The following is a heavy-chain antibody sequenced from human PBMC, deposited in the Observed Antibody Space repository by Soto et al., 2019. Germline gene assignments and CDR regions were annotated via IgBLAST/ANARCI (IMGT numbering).Heavy chain of an antibody. D-gene: IGHD6-13*01. J-gene: IGHJ5*02. CDR1: GGSISSGSYY. CDR3: AREGIAAASNWFDP. CDR2: IYYSGST. Sequence: QVQLQESGPGLVKPSQTLSLTCTVSGGSISSGSYYWSWIRQHPGKGLEWIGYIYYSGSTYYNPSLKSRVTISVDTSKNQFSLKLSSVTAADTAVYYCAREGIAAASNWFDPWGQGTLVTVSS. V-gene: IGHV4-31*03.